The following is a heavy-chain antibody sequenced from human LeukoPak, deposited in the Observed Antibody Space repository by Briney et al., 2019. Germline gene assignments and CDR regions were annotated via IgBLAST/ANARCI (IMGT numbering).Heavy chain of an antibody. CDR1: GFAFSSYA. CDR2: TSGSGGNP. V-gene: IGHV3-23*01. J-gene: IGHJ4*02. CDR3: AKETGIILVRGAVDY. Sequence: PSGGSLRLSCAASGFAFSSYAMSWVRQAPGKGLEWVSVTSGSGGNPYYADSVKGRFTISRDNSKNTLYLHMNSLRAEDTALYYCAKETGIILVRGAVDYWGQGTLVTVSP. D-gene: IGHD3-10*01.